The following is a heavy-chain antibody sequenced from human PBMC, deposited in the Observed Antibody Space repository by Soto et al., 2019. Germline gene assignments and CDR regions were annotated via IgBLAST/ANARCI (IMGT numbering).Heavy chain of an antibody. D-gene: IGHD2-8*02. CDR2: IYPGDSNT. J-gene: IGHJ6*02. Sequence: EVQLVQSGAEVKKPGESLKISCKGSGYIFTNYWIGWVRQMPGKGLEWMGIIYPGDSNTRYSPSFQGQVTISAEKSIGAAYLEWSSLKAADTAMYYCARHRGVRDYYYGLDVWGQGTTVTVSS. V-gene: IGHV5-51*01. CDR1: GYIFTNYW. CDR3: ARHRGVRDYYYGLDV.